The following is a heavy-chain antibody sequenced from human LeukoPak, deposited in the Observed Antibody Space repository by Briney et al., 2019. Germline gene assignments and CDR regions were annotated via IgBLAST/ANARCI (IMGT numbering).Heavy chain of an antibody. J-gene: IGHJ4*02. V-gene: IGHV3-30*18. CDR1: GFTFTSYG. Sequence: GGSLRLSCAASGFTFTSYGMHWVRQAPGKGLEWVALITYDGYYKYYSDSVKGRFTISRDNSKNTLYLQMNSLRAEDTAVYYRAKGQFRYSSGWYYFDYWGQGTLVTVSS. D-gene: IGHD6-19*01. CDR3: AKGQFRYSSGWYYFDY. CDR2: ITYDGYYK.